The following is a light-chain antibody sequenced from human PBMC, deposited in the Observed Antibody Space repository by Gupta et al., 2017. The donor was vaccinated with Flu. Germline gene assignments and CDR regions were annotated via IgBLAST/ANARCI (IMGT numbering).Light chain of an antibody. J-gene: IGKJ3*01. V-gene: IGKV3-20*01. Sequence: EIVLTQSPGALSLSPGERATLSCRASQSVSSSYLAWYQQKPGQAPRLLIYGASTRATGIPDRFSGSGSGTDFTLTISRLEPEDFAVYYCQQYCRSPITFGHGTRVDIK. CDR1: QSVSSSY. CDR2: GAS. CDR3: QQYCRSPIT.